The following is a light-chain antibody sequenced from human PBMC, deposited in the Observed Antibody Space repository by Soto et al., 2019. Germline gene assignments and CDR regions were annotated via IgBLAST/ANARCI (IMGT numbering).Light chain of an antibody. V-gene: IGLV1-40*01. Sequence: QSVLTQPPSVSGAPGQTINISCTGSSSNSWANYDVHWHRPLPGAAPKLLLYGDNNRPSGVPDRFSGSKSGTSASLSITGLQADEDAADYCQPYDSTLNSVFGTGTKVTVL. CDR1: SSNSWANYD. J-gene: IGLJ1*01. CDR2: GDN. CDR3: QPYDSTLNSV.